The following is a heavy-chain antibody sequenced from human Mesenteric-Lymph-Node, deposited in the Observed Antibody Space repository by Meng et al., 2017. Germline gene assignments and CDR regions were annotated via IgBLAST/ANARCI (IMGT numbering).Heavy chain of an antibody. CDR2: IYYTGDT. J-gene: IGHJ4*02. CDR1: GGSISSYHYY. D-gene: IGHD6-13*01. V-gene: IGHV4-61*01. CDR3: ARLHRLGYSSAWCYFDY. Sequence: SETLSLTCTISGGSISSYHYYWGWIRQPPGKGLEWIGHIYYTGDTNYNPSLKSRATLSVDTSKNQFSLRLNSVTAADTAVYYCARLHRLGYSSAWCYFDYWGQGTLVTSPQ.